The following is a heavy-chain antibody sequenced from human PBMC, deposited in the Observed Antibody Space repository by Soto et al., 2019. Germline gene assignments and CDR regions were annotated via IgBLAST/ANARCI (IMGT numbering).Heavy chain of an antibody. J-gene: IGHJ6*02. CDR1: GFTVGSNY. V-gene: IGHV3-53*01. D-gene: IGHD3-9*01. CDR2: IYSEGTP. Sequence: GGSLRLSCAASGFTVGSNYMSWVRQSPGKGLEWVSVIYSEGTPYYADSVKGRFTISRENSNNTLYLHMNNLRAEDTAVYYCARSTYYDILTGSYYYYAMDVWGQGTTVTVSS. CDR3: ARSTYYDILTGSYYYYAMDV.